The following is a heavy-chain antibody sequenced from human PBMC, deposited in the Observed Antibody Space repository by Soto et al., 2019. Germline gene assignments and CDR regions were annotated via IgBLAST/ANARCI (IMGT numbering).Heavy chain of an antibody. CDR1: GFTFGDYA. Sequence: PGGSLRLSCTASGFTFGDYAMSWVRQAPGKGLEWVGFIRSKAYGGTTEYAASVKGRFTISRDDSKSIAYLQMNSLKTEDTAVYYCTRDSPLGDTREGAFDIWGQGTMVTVSS. D-gene: IGHD1-26*01. V-gene: IGHV3-49*04. CDR2: IRSKAYGGTT. CDR3: TRDSPLGDTREGAFDI. J-gene: IGHJ3*02.